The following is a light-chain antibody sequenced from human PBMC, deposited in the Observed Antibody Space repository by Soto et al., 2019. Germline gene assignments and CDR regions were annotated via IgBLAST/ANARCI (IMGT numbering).Light chain of an antibody. CDR1: SGHSSYA. CDR3: QTWGTGIWV. J-gene: IGLJ1*01. Sequence: QLVLTQSPSASASLGASVKLTCTLSSGHSSYAIAWHQQQPEKGPRYLMKLNSDGSHSKGDGIPDRFSGSSSGAERYLTISSLQSEDEADYDCQTWGTGIWVFGTGTKLTVL. CDR2: LNSDGSH. V-gene: IGLV4-69*01.